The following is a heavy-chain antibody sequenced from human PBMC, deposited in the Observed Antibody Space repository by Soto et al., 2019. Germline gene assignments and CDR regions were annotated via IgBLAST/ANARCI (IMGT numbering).Heavy chain of an antibody. J-gene: IGHJ4*02. CDR3: ARDLGSTDIAVADNFDY. D-gene: IGHD6-19*01. V-gene: IGHV1-18*04. Sequence: ASVKVSCKASGYTFTSYGISWVRQAPGQGLEWMGWISAYNGNTNYAQKLQGRVTMTTDTSTSTAYMELRSLRSDDTAVYYCARDLGSTDIAVADNFDYWGQGTLVTVSS. CDR1: GYTFTSYG. CDR2: ISAYNGNT.